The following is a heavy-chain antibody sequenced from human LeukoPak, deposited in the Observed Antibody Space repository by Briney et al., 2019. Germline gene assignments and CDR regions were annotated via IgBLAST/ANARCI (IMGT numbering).Heavy chain of an antibody. V-gene: IGHV5-51*01. CDR1: GYSFTNYW. CDR2: IYPGDSDT. D-gene: IGHD1-26*01. Sequence: GESLKISCKASGYSFTNYWIGWVRQMPGKGLEWMGIIYPGDSDTRYSPSFRGQVTISADKSISTAYLQWSSLKASDTAIYYCARRGAASGSSPFDYWGQGTLVTVSS. J-gene: IGHJ4*02. CDR3: ARRGAASGSSPFDY.